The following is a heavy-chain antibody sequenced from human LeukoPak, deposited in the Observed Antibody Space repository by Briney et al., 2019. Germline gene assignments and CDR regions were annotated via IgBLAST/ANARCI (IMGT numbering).Heavy chain of an antibody. Sequence: GGSLRLSCAASGFTFSRYSFNWVRRAPGKGLEWVSYISSSGSTIHYADSVRGRFTSSRDNAKNSLYLQMNSLRDEDTAVYYCARAPVIDYYGSGSYFDYWGQGTLVTVSS. D-gene: IGHD3-10*01. V-gene: IGHV3-48*02. CDR2: ISSSGSTI. CDR1: GFTFSRYS. CDR3: ARAPVIDYYGSGSYFDY. J-gene: IGHJ4*02.